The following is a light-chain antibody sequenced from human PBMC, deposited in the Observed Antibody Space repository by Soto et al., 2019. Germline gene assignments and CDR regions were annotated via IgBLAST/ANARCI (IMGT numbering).Light chain of an antibody. CDR1: QTISSW. V-gene: IGKV1-5*03. CDR2: KAS. Sequence: EIQMNKSAASLSGYVGDRGRIPCRASQTISSWLAWYQQKPRKAPKLLIYKASTLKSGVPSRFSGSGSGTEFTLTIISLQPDDFATYYCRHCNSYSEAFGQGTKLDIK. J-gene: IGKJ1*01. CDR3: RHCNSYSEA.